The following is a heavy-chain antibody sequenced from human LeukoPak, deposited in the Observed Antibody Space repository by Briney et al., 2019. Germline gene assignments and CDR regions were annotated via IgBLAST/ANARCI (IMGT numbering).Heavy chain of an antibody. Sequence: GGSLRLSCAASGFIFTDYWMHWVRQGPGKELVWVARISGDGRATTYADSVKGRFTISRDNSKNTLYLQMNSLRAEDTAVYYCAKDLAWEQRLGGGFDYWGQGTLVTVSS. CDR1: GFIFTDYW. CDR2: ISGDGRAT. CDR3: AKDLAWEQRLGGGFDY. V-gene: IGHV3-74*01. J-gene: IGHJ4*02. D-gene: IGHD6-25*01.